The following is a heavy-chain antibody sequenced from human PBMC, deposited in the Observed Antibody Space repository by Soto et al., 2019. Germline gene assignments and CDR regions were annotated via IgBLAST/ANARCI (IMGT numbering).Heavy chain of an antibody. Sequence: GQGLEWMGWISAYNGNTNYAQKLQGRVTMTTDTSTSTAYMELRSLRSDDTAVYYCARVKGSGYHTCLVSSCLGT. J-gene: IGHJ5*01. V-gene: IGHV1-18*01. CDR3: ARVKGSGYHTCLVS. D-gene: IGHD3-3*01. CDR2: ISAYNGNT.